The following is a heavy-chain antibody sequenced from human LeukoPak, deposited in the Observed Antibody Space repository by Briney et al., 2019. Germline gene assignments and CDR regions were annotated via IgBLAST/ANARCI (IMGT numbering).Heavy chain of an antibody. CDR2: IRSDGYHT. CDR3: AKPSGSGVDY. D-gene: IGHD1-26*01. V-gene: IGHV3-30*02. J-gene: IGHJ4*02. CDR1: TVIFNSNG. Sequence: GGSLRLSCTASTVIFNSNGMHWVRQAPGKGLEWVAFIRSDGYHTYYADSVKGRFTITRDNSKNTLYLQMNSLRLEDMALYYCAKPSGSGVDYWGRGTRVTVSS.